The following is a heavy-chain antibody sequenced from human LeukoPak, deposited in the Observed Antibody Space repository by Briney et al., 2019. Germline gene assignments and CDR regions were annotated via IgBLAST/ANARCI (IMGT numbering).Heavy chain of an antibody. J-gene: IGHJ4*02. CDR3: ARTVGNRPDC. V-gene: IGHV3-74*01. CDR2: IQGDGSNT. Sequence: GGSLRLSCVASGFTFSKNWMHWVRQAPGKGLVWVSRIQGDGSNTNYADSVKGRFSISRDNSKNLVYLQMNSLTAEDTAVYYCARTVGNRPDCWGQGTLVTVSS. D-gene: IGHD1-26*01. CDR1: GFTFSKNW.